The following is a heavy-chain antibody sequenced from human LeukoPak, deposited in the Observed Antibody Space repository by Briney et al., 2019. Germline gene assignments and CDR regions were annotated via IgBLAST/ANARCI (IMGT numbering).Heavy chain of an antibody. D-gene: IGHD7-27*01. J-gene: IGHJ6*02. V-gene: IGHV3-43*02. CDR2: ISGVGAST. CDR3: AKDLKEINWGRGGPYYYYYGMDV. Sequence: GGSLRLSCAASGFTFDHYAMHWVRQAPGKGLEWVSLISGVGASTYYADFVKGRFTISRDNSKNSLYLQMNSLRTEDTALYYCAKDLKEINWGRGGPYYYYYGMDVWGQGTLVTVSS. CDR1: GFTFDHYA.